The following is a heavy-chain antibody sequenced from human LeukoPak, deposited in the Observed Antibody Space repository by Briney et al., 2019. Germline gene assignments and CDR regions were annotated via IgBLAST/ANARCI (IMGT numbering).Heavy chain of an antibody. D-gene: IGHD3-9*01. V-gene: IGHV4-34*01. J-gene: IGHJ5*02. CDR2: INHSGST. CDR3: ARGRLYYDILTGYYKGNWFDP. CDR1: GGSFSGYY. Sequence: SETLSLTCAVYGGSFSGYYWSWIPQPPGKGLEWIGEINHSGSTNYNPSLKSRVTISVDTSKNQFSLKLSSVTASDTAVYYCARGRLYYDILTGYYKGNWFDPWRQGTLVTVSS.